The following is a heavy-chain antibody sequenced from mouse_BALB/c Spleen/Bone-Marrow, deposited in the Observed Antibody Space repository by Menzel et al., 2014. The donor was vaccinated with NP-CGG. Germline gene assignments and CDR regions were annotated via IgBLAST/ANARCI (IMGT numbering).Heavy chain of an antibody. J-gene: IGHJ2*01. D-gene: IGHD4-1*01. V-gene: IGHV1S56*01. CDR1: GYTFTSYY. Sequence: VKLVESGPELVKPGASVRISCKAAGYTFTSYYIHWVKQRPGQGLEWIGWIYPGNVNTKYNEKFKGKATLTADKSSSTAYFLLSSLTSEDSAVYFCAGEANWNFDYWGQGTTLTVSS. CDR2: IYPGNVNT. CDR3: AGEANWNFDY.